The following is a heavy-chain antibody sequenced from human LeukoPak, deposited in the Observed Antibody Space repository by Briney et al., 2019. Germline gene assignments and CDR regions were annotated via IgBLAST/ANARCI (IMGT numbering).Heavy chain of an antibody. D-gene: IGHD3-9*01. Sequence: GGSLRLSCAASGFTFSSYWMSWARQAPGKGLEWVANIKQDGSEKYYVDSVKGRFTISRDNAKNSLYLQMNSLRAEDTAVYYCARVVRYFDWSYLDYWGQGTLVTVSS. CDR3: ARVVRYFDWSYLDY. V-gene: IGHV3-7*01. CDR1: GFTFSSYW. J-gene: IGHJ4*02. CDR2: IKQDGSEK.